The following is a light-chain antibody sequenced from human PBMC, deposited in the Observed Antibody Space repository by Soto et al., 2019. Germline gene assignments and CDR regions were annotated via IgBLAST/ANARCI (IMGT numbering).Light chain of an antibody. CDR2: KTS. Sequence: QSALPQPPSASGTPGQRVTISCSGSSPNIGSQFVYWYQQLPGTAPKLLIYKTSQRPAGVPDRFSGSKSGTSASLAISGLRTEDEADYYCAAWDDSVRWVFGGGTKLTVL. CDR3: AAWDDSVRWV. J-gene: IGLJ3*02. CDR1: SPNIGSQF. V-gene: IGLV1-47*01.